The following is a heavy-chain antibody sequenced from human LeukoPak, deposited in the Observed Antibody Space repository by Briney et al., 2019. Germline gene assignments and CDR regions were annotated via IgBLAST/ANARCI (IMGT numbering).Heavy chain of an antibody. CDR1: GNSFFTYW. CDR2: IYPGDSAT. CDR3: VRPAGFLNY. Sequence: GESLQISSKTSGNSFFTYWIGWGRQMPGKGLEWMGIIYPGDSATRYSPSFQGQVTISADKSISTAYLQWSSLKASDSAMYYCVRPAGFLNYWSRGTLVTVSS. V-gene: IGHV5-51*01. D-gene: IGHD6-19*01. J-gene: IGHJ4*02.